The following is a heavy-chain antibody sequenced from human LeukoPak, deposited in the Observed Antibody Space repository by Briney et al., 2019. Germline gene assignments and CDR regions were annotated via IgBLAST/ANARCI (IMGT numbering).Heavy chain of an antibody. V-gene: IGHV4-59*02. CDR2: IYNSEST. CDR3: ARDVSSSGWYAGWFDP. D-gene: IGHD6-19*01. CDR1: GGSVSSYY. Sequence: SETLSLTCTVSGGSVSSYYWSWIRQPPGKGLEWIGYIYNSESTKYNSSLESRVTMSVDTSKNQFSLKLSSVTAADTAVYYCARDVSSSGWYAGWFDPWGRGTLVTVSS. J-gene: IGHJ5*02.